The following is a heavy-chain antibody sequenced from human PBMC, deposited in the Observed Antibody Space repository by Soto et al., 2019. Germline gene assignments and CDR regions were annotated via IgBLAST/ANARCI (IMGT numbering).Heavy chain of an antibody. J-gene: IGHJ4*02. CDR1: GGSITSSGYY. CDR3: ARGGGSTKVDY. D-gene: IGHD2-2*01. Sequence: QVQLQESGPGLVKPSQTLSLTCTVSGGSITSSGYYWSWIRQHPGEGLEWIGFTSNSGSTSYNPSPKSRVTLSVDTSSNQSSLTLKSVPDADTAVYYCARGGGSTKVDYWGQGTLVTVSP. V-gene: IGHV4-31*03. CDR2: TSNSGST.